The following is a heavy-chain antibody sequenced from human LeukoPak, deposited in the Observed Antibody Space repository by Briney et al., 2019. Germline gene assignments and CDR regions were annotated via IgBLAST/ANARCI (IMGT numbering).Heavy chain of an antibody. CDR1: GYTLTELS. CDR3: ATGGSGSYYNVYDY. V-gene: IGHV1-24*01. J-gene: IGHJ4*02. CDR2: FDPEDGET. Sequence: GASVKVSCKVSGYTLTELSMHWVRQAPGKGLEWMGGFDPEDGETIYAQKFQGRVTMTEDTSTDTAYMELSSLRSEDTAVYYCATGGSGSYYNVYDYWGQGTLVTVSS. D-gene: IGHD3-10*01.